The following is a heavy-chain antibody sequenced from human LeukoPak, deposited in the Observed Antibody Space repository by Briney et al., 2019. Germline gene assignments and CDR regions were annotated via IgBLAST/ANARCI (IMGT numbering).Heavy chain of an antibody. D-gene: IGHD4-17*01. V-gene: IGHV3-23*01. J-gene: IGHJ4*02. Sequence: GGSLRLSCAAYGFTFNTYGMSGVRQAPGRGMEWVSVISYTGATTLYADSVNGRFTISRDTSNNTLYLQMNSLRADDTAVYYCAKARTPLTSRDFDYWGQGTLVTVSS. CDR3: AKARTPLTSRDFDY. CDR2: ISYTGATT. CDR1: GFTFNTYG.